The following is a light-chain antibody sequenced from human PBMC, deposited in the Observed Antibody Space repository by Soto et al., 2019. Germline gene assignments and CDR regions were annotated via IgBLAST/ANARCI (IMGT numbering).Light chain of an antibody. CDR2: EAS. V-gene: IGKV1-5*03. CDR3: QQYTSYNT. J-gene: IGKJ2*01. Sequence: DIQMTQSPSTLSASVGDRVTITCRASQSISSWLAWYQQKPGKAPKLLIYEASSLESGAPSRFNGSQSGTVFTLTISFVRADDSAFYFCQQYTSYNTFGQGTNVEIK. CDR1: QSISSW.